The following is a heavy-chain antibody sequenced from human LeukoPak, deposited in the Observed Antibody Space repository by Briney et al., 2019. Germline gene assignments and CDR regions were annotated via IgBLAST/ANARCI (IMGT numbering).Heavy chain of an antibody. V-gene: IGHV3-23*01. Sequence: GGSLRLSCAASGFTFSSSSMNWVRQAPGKGLEWVAVISGGGSGTYYADSVRGRFTISRDNSKNTVYLQMNSLRAEDTAIYYCAKAVGSSGYFSRDAFDIWGQGTMVTVSS. J-gene: IGHJ3*02. CDR2: ISGGGSGT. D-gene: IGHD3-22*01. CDR3: AKAVGSSGYFSRDAFDI. CDR1: GFTFSSSS.